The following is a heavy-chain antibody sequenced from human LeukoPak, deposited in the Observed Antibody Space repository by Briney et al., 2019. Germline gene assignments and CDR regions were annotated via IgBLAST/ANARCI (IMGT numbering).Heavy chain of an antibody. CDR1: GGSISNYY. V-gene: IGHV4-59*01. D-gene: IGHD3/OR15-3a*01. Sequence: SETLSLTCTVSGGSISNYYWSRIRQPPGKGLEWIGYIYYSGSTNYNPSLKSRVTISVDTSKNQFSLKLSSVTAADTAVYYCARGFGPKTSFDYWGQGTLVTVSS. CDR3: ARGFGPKTSFDY. J-gene: IGHJ4*02. CDR2: IYYSGST.